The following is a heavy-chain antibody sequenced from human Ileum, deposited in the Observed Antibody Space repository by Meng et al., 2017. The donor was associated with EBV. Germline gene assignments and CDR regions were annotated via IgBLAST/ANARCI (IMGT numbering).Heavy chain of an antibody. J-gene: IGHJ4*02. CDR1: GGSISSSNW. CDR2: IHHTEST. CDR3: ARESYSDSSGYYSLDY. Sequence: LTGSGPGLVKLSGTLSLTCAVSGGSISSSNWWSWVRQAPWKGLEWIGEIHHTESTNYNPSLKSRVTISVDKSKNQFSLKLSSVTAADTAVYYCARESYSDSSGYYSLDYWGQGSLVTVSS. D-gene: IGHD3-22*01. V-gene: IGHV4-4*02.